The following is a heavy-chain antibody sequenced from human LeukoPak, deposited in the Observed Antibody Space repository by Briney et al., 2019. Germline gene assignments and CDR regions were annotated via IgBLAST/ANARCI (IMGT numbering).Heavy chain of an antibody. Sequence: ASVKVSCKASGGTFSDYAYNWVRQAPGQGLEWMGGIIPIFGTANYAQKFQGRVTITSDESTSTAYMELSSLRSEDTAVYYCARFGSGGLDAFDIWGQGTMVTVSS. CDR2: IIPIFGTA. J-gene: IGHJ3*02. D-gene: IGHD3-10*01. CDR3: ARFGSGGLDAFDI. CDR1: GGTFSDYA. V-gene: IGHV1-69*13.